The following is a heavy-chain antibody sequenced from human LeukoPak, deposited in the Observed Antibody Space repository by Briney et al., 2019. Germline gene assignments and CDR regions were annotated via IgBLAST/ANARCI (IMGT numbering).Heavy chain of an antibody. Sequence: GGSLRLSCAASGFTFSSYAMHWVRQAPGKGLEWVAVISYDGSNKYYADFVKGRFTISRDNSKNTLYLQMNSLRAEDTAVYYCAKAGYGGWGQGTLVTVSS. CDR2: ISYDGSNK. V-gene: IGHV3-30*04. CDR3: AKAGYGG. CDR1: GFTFSSYA. D-gene: IGHD5-12*01. J-gene: IGHJ4*02.